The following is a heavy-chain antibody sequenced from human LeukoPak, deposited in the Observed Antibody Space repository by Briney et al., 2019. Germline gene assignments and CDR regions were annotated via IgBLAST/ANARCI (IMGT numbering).Heavy chain of an antibody. J-gene: IGHJ5*02. CDR1: GGSISSSSYY. V-gene: IGHV4-61*05. Sequence: SETLSLTCTVSGGSISSSSYYWGWIRQPPGKGLEWIGYIYYSGSTNYNPSLKSRVTISVDTSKNQFSLKLSSVTAADTAVYYCARVALRVDIVVVPAAMLVWFDPWGQGTLVTVSS. CDR2: IYYSGST. CDR3: ARVALRVDIVVVPAAMLVWFDP. D-gene: IGHD2-2*03.